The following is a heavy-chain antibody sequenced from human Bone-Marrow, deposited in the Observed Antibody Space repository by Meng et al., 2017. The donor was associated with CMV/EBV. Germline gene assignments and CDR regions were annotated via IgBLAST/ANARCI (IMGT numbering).Heavy chain of an antibody. Sequence: GESLKISCAACGVTFNPYEMNWVRQAPGKGLEWVSVIYSGGSSTYYADSVKGRFTISRDNSKNTLYLQMNSLRAEDTAVYYCAKRTGGYFDYWGQGTLVTVSS. CDR3: AKRTGGYFDY. D-gene: IGHD7-27*01. CDR2: IYSGGSST. V-gene: IGHV3-23*03. CDR1: GVTFNPYE. J-gene: IGHJ4*02.